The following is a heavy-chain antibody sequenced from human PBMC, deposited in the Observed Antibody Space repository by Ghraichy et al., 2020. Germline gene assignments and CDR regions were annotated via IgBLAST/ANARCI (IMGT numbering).Heavy chain of an antibody. J-gene: IGHJ4*02. CDR3: AQDDDSFRNDFDY. V-gene: IGHV3-33*06. D-gene: IGHD3-22*01. CDR2: IWNDGSIR. Sequence: GGSLRLSCAASGFTFSTYGMHWVRQAPGKGLEWVAVIWNDGSIRYYADSVRDRFTISRDNSKNTLYLQMDSLRAEDTAVYYCAQDDDSFRNDFDYWGQGTLVTVSS. CDR1: GFTFSTYG.